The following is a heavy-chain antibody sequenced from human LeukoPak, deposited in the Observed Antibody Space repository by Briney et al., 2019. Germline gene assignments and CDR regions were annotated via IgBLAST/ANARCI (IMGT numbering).Heavy chain of an antibody. Sequence: LPGGSLRLSCAASGFTFSGYSMNWVRQAPGKGLEWVSYISSSSSTIYYADSVKGRFTISGDNAKNSLYLQMNSLRAEDTAVYYCAKGGVSYSPPFDYWGQGTLVTVSS. CDR1: GFTFSGYS. CDR3: AKGGVSYSPPFDY. V-gene: IGHV3-48*01. J-gene: IGHJ4*02. CDR2: ISSSSSTI. D-gene: IGHD3-10*01.